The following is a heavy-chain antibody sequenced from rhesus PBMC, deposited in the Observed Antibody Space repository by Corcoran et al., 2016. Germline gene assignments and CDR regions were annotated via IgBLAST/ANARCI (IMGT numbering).Heavy chain of an antibody. J-gene: IGHJ4*01. CDR1: GYMFMSYY. V-gene: IGHV1-200*01. CDR3: ARRYSWNNDYFDY. CDR2: ISPSSSNT. Sequence: QVQLVQSGDEVNKPGTLVKLSCKASGYMFMSYYVNWGRQAPGLVLVWMEWISPSSSNTGYCQRCQGIVTITRETSTSTAFMELTSLRSEETAWYYCARRYSWNNDYFDYWGQGVLVTVSS. D-gene: IGHD1-20*01.